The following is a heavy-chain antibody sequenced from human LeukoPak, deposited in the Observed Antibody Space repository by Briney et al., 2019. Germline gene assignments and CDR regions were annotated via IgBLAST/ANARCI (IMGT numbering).Heavy chain of an antibody. D-gene: IGHD2-15*01. CDR2: INHSGST. CDR1: GGSFSGYY. Sequence: SETLSLTCAVYGGSFSGYYWSWIRQPPGKGLEWIGEINHSGSTNYNPSLKSRVTISVDTSKNQFSLKLSSVTAADTAVYYCARGQVASAAATFYYYYYGMDVWGQGTTVTVSS. J-gene: IGHJ6*02. V-gene: IGHV4-34*01. CDR3: ARGQVASAAATFYYYYYGMDV.